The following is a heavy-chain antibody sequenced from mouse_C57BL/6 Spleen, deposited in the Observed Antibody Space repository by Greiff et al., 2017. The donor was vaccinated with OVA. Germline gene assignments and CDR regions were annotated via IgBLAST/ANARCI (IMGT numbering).Heavy chain of an antibody. CDR3: AQGLFFAY. CDR1: GFTFSSYA. CDR2: ISDGGSYT. J-gene: IGHJ3*01. V-gene: IGHV5-4*01. Sequence: EVQRVESGGGLVKPGGSLKLSCAASGFTFSSYAMSWVRQTPEKRLEWVATISDGGSYTYYPDNVKGRFTISRDNAKNNLYLQMSHLKSEDTAMYYCAQGLFFAYWGQGTLVTVSA.